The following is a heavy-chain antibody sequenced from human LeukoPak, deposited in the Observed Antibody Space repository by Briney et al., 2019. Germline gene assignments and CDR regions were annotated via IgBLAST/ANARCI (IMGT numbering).Heavy chain of an antibody. D-gene: IGHD2-15*01. V-gene: IGHV4-4*02. CDR2: VNLQGST. J-gene: IGHJ4*02. CDR3: ARGYCSGGSCYHFES. Sequence: SETLSLTCGVSGGSISNTNWWTWVRQPPGKGLEWIGEVNLQGSTNYNPSLKSRVAISVDKSENHISLKLTSVTAADTAVYYCARGYCSGGSCYHFESWGQGTLVTVSS. CDR1: GGSISNTNW.